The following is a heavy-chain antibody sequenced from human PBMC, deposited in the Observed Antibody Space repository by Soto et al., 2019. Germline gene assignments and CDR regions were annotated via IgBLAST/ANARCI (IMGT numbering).Heavy chain of an antibody. D-gene: IGHD3-16*01. CDR1: GFVFGRYI. V-gene: IGHV3-30-3*01. CDR3: ARDPSSSPDYVWGTEPGSAFDI. Sequence: QVQLVESGGGVVQPGGSLRLSCEASGFVFGRYISHWVRQAPGTGLAWVAVMSYDGDSEFYEDSVGGRFTISRDNSKSTLYLQMNSLRLEDTAVYYYARDPSSSPDYVWGTEPGSAFDIWGPGTMVTVSS. J-gene: IGHJ3*02. CDR2: MSYDGDSE.